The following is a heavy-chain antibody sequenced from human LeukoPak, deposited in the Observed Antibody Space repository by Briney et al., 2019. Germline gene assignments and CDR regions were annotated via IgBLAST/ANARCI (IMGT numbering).Heavy chain of an antibody. D-gene: IGHD3-22*01. CDR2: IIPIFGTA. CDR1: GGTFSSYA. CDR3: AREIDYYDSSGYFDI. J-gene: IGHJ3*02. Sequence: ASVKVSCKASGGTFSSYAISWVRQAPGQGLEWMGGIIPIFGTANYAQKFQGRVTITADESTSTAYMELSSLRAEDTAVYYCAREIDYYDSSGYFDIWGQGTMVTVSS. V-gene: IGHV1-69*13.